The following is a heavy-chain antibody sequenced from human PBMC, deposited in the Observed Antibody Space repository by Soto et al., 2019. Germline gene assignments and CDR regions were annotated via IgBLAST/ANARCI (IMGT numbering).Heavy chain of an antibody. CDR2: IYGDNDK. CDR3: AHCTLHDYGDYDPGTSHVFDS. Sequence: QITLKESGPSPVKPTQTLTVTCTFSGFSLSNSGVGVAWIRQPPGKALEWLALIYGDNDKRYSPSLKTRLTXPXPXSXXHVVLTMTTMDPVDTATYYCAHCTLHDYGDYDPGTSHVFDSWGQGTLVTVSS. D-gene: IGHD4-17*01. V-gene: IGHV2-5*02. J-gene: IGHJ4*02. CDR1: GFSLSNSGVG.